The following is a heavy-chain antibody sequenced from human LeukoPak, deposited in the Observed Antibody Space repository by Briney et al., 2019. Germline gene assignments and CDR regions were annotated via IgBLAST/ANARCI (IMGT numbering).Heavy chain of an antibody. CDR3: ATREQHLVLRYYYYYYMDV. D-gene: IGHD6-13*01. V-gene: IGHV1-69*05. Sequence: SVKVSCKASGGTFSSYAISWVRQAPGQGLEWMGGIIPIFGTANYAQKFQGRVTTTTDESTSTAYMELSSPRSEDTAVYYCATREQHLVLRYYYYYYMDVWGKGTTVTVSS. CDR2: IIPIFGTA. CDR1: GGTFSSYA. J-gene: IGHJ6*03.